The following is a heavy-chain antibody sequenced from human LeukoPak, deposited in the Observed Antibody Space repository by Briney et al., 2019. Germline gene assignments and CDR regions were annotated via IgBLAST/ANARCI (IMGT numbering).Heavy chain of an antibody. V-gene: IGHV3-21*01. J-gene: IGHJ3*02. CDR1: GFTFSSYS. Sequence: GSLRLSCAASGFTFSSYSMSWVRQAPGKGLEWVSSISSSNYIYYADSMKGRFTISRDNAKKSLYLQMNSLRAEDTAVYYCARGNADAFDIWGQGTMVSVSS. CDR3: ARGNADAFDI. CDR2: ISSSNYI.